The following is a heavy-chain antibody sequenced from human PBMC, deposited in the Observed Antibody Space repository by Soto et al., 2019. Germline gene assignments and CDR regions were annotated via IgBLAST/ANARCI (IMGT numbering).Heavy chain of an antibody. J-gene: IGHJ6*02. Sequence: SETLSLTCTVSGGSISSSSYYWGWIRQPPGKGLEWIGSIYYSGSTYYNPSLKSRVTISVDTSKNQFSLKLSSVTAADTAVYYCARRMDVVVAATPGMDVCGQATTVTVS. CDR2: IYYSGST. V-gene: IGHV4-39*01. CDR1: GGSISSSSYY. CDR3: ARRMDVVVAATPGMDV. D-gene: IGHD2-15*01.